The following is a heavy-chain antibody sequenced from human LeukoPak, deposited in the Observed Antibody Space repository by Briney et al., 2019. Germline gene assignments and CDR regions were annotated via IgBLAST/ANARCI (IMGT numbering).Heavy chain of an antibody. J-gene: IGHJ6*03. D-gene: IGHD6-13*01. CDR3: ARLYQQRKWKYYYYYMDV. CDR2: VFDSGST. CDR1: GASFSTNY. Sequence: SETLSLTCSVSGASFSTNYWSWIRQPPGRGLELIGYVFDSGSTNYNPSLKSRVTISVDTSTKQFSLRLSSVTAADTAVYYCARLYQQRKWKYYYYYMDVWGKGTAVTVSS. V-gene: IGHV4-59*01.